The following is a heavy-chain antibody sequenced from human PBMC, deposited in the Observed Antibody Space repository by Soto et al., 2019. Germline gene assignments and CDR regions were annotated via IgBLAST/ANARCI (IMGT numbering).Heavy chain of an antibody. D-gene: IGHD3-3*01. J-gene: IGHJ6*02. CDR2: ISYDGSNK. CDR1: GFTFSSYA. CDR3: ARESIQGVEYYDFWSGYPYYYYGMDV. Sequence: ESGGGVVQPGRSLRLSCAASGFTFSSYAMHWVRQAPGKGLEWVAVISYDGSNKYYADSVKGRFTISRDNSKNTLYLQMNSLRAEDTAVYYCARESIQGVEYYDFWSGYPYYYYGMDVWGQGTTVTVSS. V-gene: IGHV3-30-3*01.